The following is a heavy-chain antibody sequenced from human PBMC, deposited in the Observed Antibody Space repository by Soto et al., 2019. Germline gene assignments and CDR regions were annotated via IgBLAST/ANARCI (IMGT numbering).Heavy chain of an antibody. CDR3: AKDKAVAGFNRFDS. D-gene: IGHD6-19*01. CDR2: ISWNSGSI. CDR1: GFAFEDYA. Sequence: TGGSLRLSCAASGFAFEDYAMHWVRQAPGKGLEWVLGISWNSGSIGYADSVKGRFTVSRDNAKHSLYLQMNDLRVEDTALYYCAKDKAVAGFNRFDSWGQGTLVTVSS. J-gene: IGHJ5*01. V-gene: IGHV3-9*01.